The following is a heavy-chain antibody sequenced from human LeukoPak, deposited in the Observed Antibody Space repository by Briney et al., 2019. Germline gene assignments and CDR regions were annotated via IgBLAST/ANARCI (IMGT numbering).Heavy chain of an antibody. CDR1: GFTFSSYA. CDR2: IYSGGST. Sequence: PGGSLRLSCAASGFTFSSYAMSWVRQAPGKGLEWVSVIYSGGSTNYADSVKGRFTISRDNSKNTVYLQVNSLRAEDTAVYYCAREGRNEDAFYIWGQGTMVTVSS. J-gene: IGHJ3*02. D-gene: IGHD1-1*01. CDR3: AREGRNEDAFYI. V-gene: IGHV3-53*01.